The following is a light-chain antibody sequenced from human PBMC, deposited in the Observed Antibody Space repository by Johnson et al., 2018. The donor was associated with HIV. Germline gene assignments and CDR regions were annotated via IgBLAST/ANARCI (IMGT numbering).Light chain of an antibody. V-gene: IGLV1-51*02. CDR2: ENN. Sequence: QPVLTQPPSVSAAPGQKVTISCSGSSSNIGNNYVSWYQQLPRTAPKLLIYENNKRPSGIPDRFSGSKSGTSATLGITGLQTGDEADYFCGTWDLSLNAYVFGPGTKVTVL. CDR1: SSNIGNNY. CDR3: GTWDLSLNAYV. J-gene: IGLJ1*01.